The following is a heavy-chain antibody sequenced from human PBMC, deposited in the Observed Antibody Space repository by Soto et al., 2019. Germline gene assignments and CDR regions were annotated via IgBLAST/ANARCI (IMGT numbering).Heavy chain of an antibody. Sequence: EVQLVESGGGLVQPGGSLRLSCAASGFTFSSYWMHWVRQAPGKGRVWVSRINSDGSSTSYADSVKGRFTISRDNAKNTLYLQMNSLRAEDTAVYYCAREQGWLQYYYGMDVWGQGTTVTVSS. CDR3: AREQGWLQYYYGMDV. CDR1: GFTFSSYW. D-gene: IGHD5-12*01. CDR2: INSDGSST. V-gene: IGHV3-74*01. J-gene: IGHJ6*02.